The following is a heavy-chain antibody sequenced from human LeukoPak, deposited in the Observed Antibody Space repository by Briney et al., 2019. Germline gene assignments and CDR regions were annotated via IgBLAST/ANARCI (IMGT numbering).Heavy chain of an antibody. V-gene: IGHV4-38-2*02. CDR1: GYSISSGYY. CDR2: IYHSGST. CDR3: ARAYSSSWYLNWFDP. J-gene: IGHJ5*02. D-gene: IGHD6-13*01. Sequence: SETLSLTCTVSGYSISSGYYWGWIRQPPGKGLEWIGTIYHSGSTYYNPSLKSRVTISIDTSKNQFSLKLSSVTAADTAIYYCARAYSSSWYLNWFDPWGQGTLVTVSS.